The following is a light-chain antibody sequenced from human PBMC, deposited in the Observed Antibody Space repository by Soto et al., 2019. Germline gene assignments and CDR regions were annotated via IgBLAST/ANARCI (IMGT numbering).Light chain of an antibody. CDR1: SSDVGTYNR. CDR2: EVT. Sequence: QSALTQPPSVSGSPGQSVTISCTGTSSDVGTYNRVSWHQQSPGTGPKLMIYEVTNRPSGVPDRFSGSKSGNTASLTISGLQADDEAEYYCSSYTTSSTFVIFGGGTKLTVL. CDR3: SSYTTSSTFVI. J-gene: IGLJ2*01. V-gene: IGLV2-18*02.